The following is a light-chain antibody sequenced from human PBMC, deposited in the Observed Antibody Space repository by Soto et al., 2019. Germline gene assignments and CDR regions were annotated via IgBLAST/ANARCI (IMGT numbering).Light chain of an antibody. J-gene: IGLJ2*01. CDR2: GNS. V-gene: IGLV1-40*01. CDR3: QSYDGSRMVV. Sequence: QSVLTQPPSVSGAPGQRVTISCTGTSTNIGGGYDVHWYQQLPGTAPKLLIYGNSNRPSGVPDRFSGSKSGTSASLAITGLQAEDEADYYCQSYDGSRMVVFGGWTKLTVL. CDR1: STNIGGGYD.